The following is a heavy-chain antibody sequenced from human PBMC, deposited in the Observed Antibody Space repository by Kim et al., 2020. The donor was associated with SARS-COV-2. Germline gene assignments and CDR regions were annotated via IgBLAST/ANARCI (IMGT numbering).Heavy chain of an antibody. D-gene: IGHD3-3*01. CDR2: ITNSGSNR. CDR1: GFAFSSYE. CDR3: ARAVVKFGFWGDYPGGDMDV. V-gene: IGHV3-48*03. Sequence: GGSLRLSCAASGFAFSSYEMNWVRQAPGKGLEWVSDITNSGSNRYYAASVKGRFTISRDNAKNSLYLQMNTLRAEDTGVYYCARAVVKFGFWGDYPGGDMDVWGQGTTVIVSS. J-gene: IGHJ6*02.